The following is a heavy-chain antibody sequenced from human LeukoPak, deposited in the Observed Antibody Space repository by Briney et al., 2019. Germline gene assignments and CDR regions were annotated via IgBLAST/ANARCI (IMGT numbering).Heavy chain of an antibody. CDR2: IYAGGAT. CDR3: ARDLN. Sequence: PGGSLRLSCAASGFTVVTNYMSWVRQAPGKGLEWVSVIYAGGATYYSDSVRGRFTISRDNSKNTLYLQMNSLRAEDTAVHYCARDLNWGQGTLVTVSS. V-gene: IGHV3-66*01. J-gene: IGHJ4*02. CDR1: GFTVVTNY.